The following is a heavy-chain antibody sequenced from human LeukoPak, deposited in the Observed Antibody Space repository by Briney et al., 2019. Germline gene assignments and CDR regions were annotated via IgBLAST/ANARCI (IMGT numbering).Heavy chain of an antibody. J-gene: IGHJ4*02. CDR3: ARDPSSGWPFDY. V-gene: IGHV3-74*01. CDR1: GFTFSSYW. D-gene: IGHD6-19*01. CDR2: INSDGSST. Sequence: GGSLRLSCAASGFTFSSYWMHWVRQAPGKGLVWVSRINSDGSSTSYADSVKGRFTISRDNAKNTLYLQTNSVRAEDTAVYYCARDPSSGWPFDYWGQGTLVTVSS.